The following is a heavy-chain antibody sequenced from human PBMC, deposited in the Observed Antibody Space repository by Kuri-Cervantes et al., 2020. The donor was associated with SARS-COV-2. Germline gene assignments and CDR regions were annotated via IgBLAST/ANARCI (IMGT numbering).Heavy chain of an antibody. V-gene: IGHV3-30*02. CDR2: IWYDGSNK. CDR3: AKEGAESRPFGY. D-gene: IGHD1-26*01. J-gene: IGHJ4*02. Sequence: GESLKISCAASGFTFNSYGMHWVRQAPGRGLEWAAFIWYDGSNKDYADSVKGRFTISRDNSKNTLYLQMNSLRPEDTAVYYCAKEGAESRPFGYWGQGILVTVSS. CDR1: GFTFNSYG.